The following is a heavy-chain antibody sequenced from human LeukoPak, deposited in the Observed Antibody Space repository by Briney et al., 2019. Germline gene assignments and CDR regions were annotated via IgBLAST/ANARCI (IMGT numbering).Heavy chain of an antibody. CDR2: IIASFGTA. Sequence: SVKVSCKASGGTLSRYAISWVRQAPGQGLEWMGGIIASFGTANYAQKFQGRVTISADESSGTAYMELSSLRSKDTAVYYCARVVTPRYCSSTSCYWKGWFDPWGQGTLVTVSS. V-gene: IGHV1-69*13. D-gene: IGHD2-2*01. CDR1: GGTLSRYA. CDR3: ARVVTPRYCSSTSCYWKGWFDP. J-gene: IGHJ5*02.